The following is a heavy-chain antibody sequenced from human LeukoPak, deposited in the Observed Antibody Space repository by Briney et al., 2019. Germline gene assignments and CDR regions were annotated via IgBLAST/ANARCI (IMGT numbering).Heavy chain of an antibody. CDR3: AGDPSGSEDGSFDF. CDR2: IWYNGSKK. V-gene: IGHV3-33*01. CDR1: GFTFLDHG. D-gene: IGHD3-10*01. J-gene: IGHJ4*02. Sequence: PGGSLRLSFAASGFTFLDHGSYWVRQAPGKGLEWVAIIWYNGSKKYYAESVKGRFTISRDNSKNTLYLQMSSLRAEDTAVYYCAGDPSGSEDGSFDFCGRGTLVTVSS.